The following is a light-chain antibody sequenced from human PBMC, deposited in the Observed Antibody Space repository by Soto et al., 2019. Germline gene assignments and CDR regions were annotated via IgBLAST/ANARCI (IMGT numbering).Light chain of an antibody. CDR1: SSDVGAYNY. CDR3: SSYAGSNYV. Sequence: QSVLTQPPSASGSPGQSVAISCTGTSSDVGAYNYVSWYQQHPGKAPKLMIYEVTKRPSGVPDRFSGSKSGNTASLTVSGLQPEDEADYYCSSYAGSNYVFGTGTKVTVL. J-gene: IGLJ1*01. CDR2: EVT. V-gene: IGLV2-8*01.